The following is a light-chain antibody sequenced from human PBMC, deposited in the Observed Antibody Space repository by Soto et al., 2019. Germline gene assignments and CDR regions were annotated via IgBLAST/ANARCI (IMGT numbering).Light chain of an antibody. J-gene: IGKJ1*01. CDR1: QSVSSK. V-gene: IGKV3-15*01. CDR3: QHYNDWPPWT. Sequence: EIVMTQSPATLSVSPGERATLSCRASQSVSSKLAWYQQKPGQAPRLLLYGASTRATGIPARFSGSGSGTDFTLTISSLQSEDFAVYYCQHYNDWPPWTFGQGTKVEIK. CDR2: GAS.